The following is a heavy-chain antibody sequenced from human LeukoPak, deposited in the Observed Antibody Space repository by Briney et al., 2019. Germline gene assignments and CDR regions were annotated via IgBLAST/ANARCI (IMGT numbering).Heavy chain of an antibody. Sequence: SETLSLTCTVSGGSISSGNYYWNWIRQPAGEGLEWIGRIYTSGSTNYNPSLKSRVTISVDTSKNQFSLKLSSVTAADTAVYYCARDWAKKLRFLESDYWGQGTLVTVSS. CDR2: IYTSGST. CDR3: ARDWAKKLRFLESDY. CDR1: GGSISSGNYY. V-gene: IGHV4-61*02. D-gene: IGHD3-3*01. J-gene: IGHJ4*02.